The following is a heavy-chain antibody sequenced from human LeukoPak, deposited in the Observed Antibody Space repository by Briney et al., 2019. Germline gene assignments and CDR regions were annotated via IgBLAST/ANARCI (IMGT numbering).Heavy chain of an antibody. Sequence: SETLSLTCTVSGGSISSGDYYWSWIRQPPGKGLEWIGYIYYSGSTYYNSSLKSRVTISVDTSKNQFSLKLSSVTAADTAVYYCARDTPPAYCGGDCYYPDAFDIWGQGTMVTVSS. J-gene: IGHJ3*02. CDR2: IYYSGST. CDR3: ARDTPPAYCGGDCYYPDAFDI. V-gene: IGHV4-30-4*01. D-gene: IGHD2-21*02. CDR1: GGSISSGDYY.